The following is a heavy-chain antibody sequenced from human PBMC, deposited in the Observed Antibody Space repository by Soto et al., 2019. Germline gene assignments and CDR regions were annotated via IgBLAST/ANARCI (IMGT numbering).Heavy chain of an antibody. Sequence: EVQLLESGGGLVQPGGSLRLSCAASRFTFSNYAMSWVRQAPGKGLEWVSAISHNGVSPYYADSVKGRFTISRDNSKNTRHLQMNSLRAEDTAVYYCAKSFYDILTGFYTPPAYGMDVWGQGTTVTVSS. J-gene: IGHJ6*02. CDR2: ISHNGVSP. CDR3: AKSFYDILTGFYTPPAYGMDV. CDR1: RFTFSNYA. D-gene: IGHD3-9*01. V-gene: IGHV3-23*01.